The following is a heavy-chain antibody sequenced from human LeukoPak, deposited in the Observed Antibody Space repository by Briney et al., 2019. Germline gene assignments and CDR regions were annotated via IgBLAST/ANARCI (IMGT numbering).Heavy chain of an antibody. V-gene: IGHV1-2*02. J-gene: IGHJ5*02. CDR3: ARDNDPYCSSTSCYTNWFYP. CDR1: GYTFTGYY. D-gene: IGHD2-2*02. CDR2: INPNSGGT. Sequence: GASVKVSCKASGYTFTGYYMHWVRQAPGQGLEWMGWINPNSGGTNYAQKFQGRVTMTRDTSISTAYMELSRLRSDDTAVYYCARDNDPYCSSTSCYTNWFYPWGQGTLVTVSS.